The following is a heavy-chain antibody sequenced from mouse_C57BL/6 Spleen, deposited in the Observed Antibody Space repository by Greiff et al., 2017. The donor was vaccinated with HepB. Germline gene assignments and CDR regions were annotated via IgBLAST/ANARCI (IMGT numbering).Heavy chain of an antibody. CDR3: ARGYYGSSLYYYAMDY. Sequence: QVQLQQSGAELARPGASVKLSCKASGYTFTSYGISWVKQRTGQGLEWIGEIYPRSGNTYYNEKFKGKATLTADKSSSTAYMELRSLTSEDSAVYFCARGYYGSSLYYYAMDYWGQGTSVTVSS. CDR1: GYTFTSYG. CDR2: IYPRSGNT. D-gene: IGHD1-1*01. J-gene: IGHJ4*01. V-gene: IGHV1-81*01.